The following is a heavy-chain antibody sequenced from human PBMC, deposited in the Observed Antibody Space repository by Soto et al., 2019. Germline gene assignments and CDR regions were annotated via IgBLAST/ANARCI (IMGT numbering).Heavy chain of an antibody. CDR1: GGSISSGGFS. Sequence: PSETLSLTCAVSGGSISSGGFSWTWIRQPPGKGLEWIGYIYYSGSTYYNPSLKSRVTISVDTSKNQFSLKLSSVTAADTAVYYCARDRGVATTVDYWGQGTLVTVSS. CDR2: IYYSGST. J-gene: IGHJ4*02. CDR3: ARDRGVATTVDY. V-gene: IGHV4-30-2*05. D-gene: IGHD5-12*01.